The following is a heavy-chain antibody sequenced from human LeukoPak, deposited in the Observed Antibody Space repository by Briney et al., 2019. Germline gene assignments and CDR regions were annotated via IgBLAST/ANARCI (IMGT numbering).Heavy chain of an antibody. Sequence: GESLKISCKGSGYSFTNYWIAWVRQMPGRGLEWMGIIYPGDSDTRYSPSFQGQVTISGDRSISTAYPQWSSLKASDTAMYYCARGRYCTSTSCSHFDYWGQGTLVTVSS. V-gene: IGHV5-51*01. D-gene: IGHD2-2*01. CDR1: GYSFTNYW. CDR3: ARGRYCTSTSCSHFDY. J-gene: IGHJ4*02. CDR2: IYPGDSDT.